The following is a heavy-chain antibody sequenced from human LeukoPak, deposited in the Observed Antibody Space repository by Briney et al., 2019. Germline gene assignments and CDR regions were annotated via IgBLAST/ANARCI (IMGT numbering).Heavy chain of an antibody. Sequence: GGSLRLSCAASGFTFSSYGMHWVRQAPGKGLEWVAVIWYDGSNKYYADSVKGRFTISRDNSKNTLYLQMNSLRAEDTAVYYCARDLDTAMADYYYGMDVWGQGTTVTVSS. CDR1: GFTFSSYG. V-gene: IGHV3-33*01. J-gene: IGHJ6*02. CDR2: IWYDGSNK. CDR3: ARDLDTAMADYYYGMDV. D-gene: IGHD5-18*01.